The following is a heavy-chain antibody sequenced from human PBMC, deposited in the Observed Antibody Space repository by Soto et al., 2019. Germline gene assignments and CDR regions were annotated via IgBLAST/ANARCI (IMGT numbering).Heavy chain of an antibody. CDR1: GGSISSYY. Sequence: QVQLQESGPGLVKPSETLSLTCTVSGGSISSYYWSWIRQPPGKGLEWIGYIYYSGSTNYNPSLKSRVTISVDTSKNQFSLKLSSVTAADTAVYYCVRRWGTSFDFWGQGTLVTVSS. V-gene: IGHV4-59*01. CDR2: IYYSGST. D-gene: IGHD7-27*01. J-gene: IGHJ4*02. CDR3: VRRWGTSFDF.